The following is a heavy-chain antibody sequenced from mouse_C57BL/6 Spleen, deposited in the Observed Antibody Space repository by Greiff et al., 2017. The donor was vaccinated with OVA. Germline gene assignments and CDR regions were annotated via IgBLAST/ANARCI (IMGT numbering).Heavy chain of an antibody. CDR3: TIYYDFYYFDY. CDR2: IDPETGGT. D-gene: IGHD2-4*01. Sequence: QVQLKQSGAELVRPGASVTLSCKASGYTFTDYEMHWVKQTPVHGLEWIGAIDPETGGTAYNQKFKGKAILTADKSSSTAYMELRSLTSEDSAVYYCTIYYDFYYFDYWGQGTTLTVSS. V-gene: IGHV1-15*01. CDR1: GYTFTDYE. J-gene: IGHJ2*01.